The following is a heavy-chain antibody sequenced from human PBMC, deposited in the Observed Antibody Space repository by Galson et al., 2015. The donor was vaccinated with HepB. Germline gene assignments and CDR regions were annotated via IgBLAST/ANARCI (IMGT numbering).Heavy chain of an antibody. J-gene: IGHJ6*02. CDR2: ISPVTGNP. CDR1: GYTFTRHA. V-gene: IGHV7-4-1*02. Sequence: SVKVSCKASGYTFTRHAINWLRQDPGQGLEWLGWISPVTGNPTYAQGFSGRVVFSVDTSVSTAYLQISSLKADDTAVYYCVRDSVVGVTSNLDVWGQGTSVTVSS. D-gene: IGHD4-23*01. CDR3: VRDSVVGVTSNLDV.